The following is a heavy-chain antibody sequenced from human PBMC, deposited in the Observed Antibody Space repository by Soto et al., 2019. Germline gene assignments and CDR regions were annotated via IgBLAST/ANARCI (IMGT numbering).Heavy chain of an antibody. CDR2: INWNSGSI. J-gene: IGHJ1*01. CDR3: VKDESINWYSGHFRH. D-gene: IGHD6-13*01. CDR1: GFTFDDYA. V-gene: IGHV3-9*01. Sequence: EVQLVESGGGLVQPGRSLRLPCAASGFTFDDYAMHWVRQVPGKGLEWVSGINWNSGSIGYGDSVKGRFAISRDNAKNSLHLQMNSLCAEDTAFYYCVKDESINWYSGHFRHWGQGNLVTVSS.